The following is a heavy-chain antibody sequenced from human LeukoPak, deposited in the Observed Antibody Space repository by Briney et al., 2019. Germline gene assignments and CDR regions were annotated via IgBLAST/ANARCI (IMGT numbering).Heavy chain of an antibody. J-gene: IGHJ6*03. D-gene: IGHD2-15*01. CDR1: GDSVSSNSAA. V-gene: IGHV6-1*01. CDR2: AYYRSKWYN. Sequence: SQTLSLTCAISGDSVSSNSAAWNWIRQSPSRGLEWLGRAYYRSKWYNDYAVSVKSRITINPDTSKNQFSLQLNSVTPEDTAVYYCARAVLVVVVADLTYYYYYMDVWGKGTTVTVSS. CDR3: ARAVLVVVVADLTYYYYYMDV.